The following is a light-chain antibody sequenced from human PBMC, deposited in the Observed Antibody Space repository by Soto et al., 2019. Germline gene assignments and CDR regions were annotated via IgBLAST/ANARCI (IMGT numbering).Light chain of an antibody. CDR2: VVS. CDR1: SSDVGGYNY. J-gene: IGLJ1*01. CDR3: SSYTSSSTHYV. Sequence: QSVLTQPASVSGSPGQSITISCTGTSSDVGGYNYVSWYQHHPGKAPKLIIFVVSNRPSGVSNRFSGSKSGNTASLTISSLQAEDEADYYCSSYTSSSTHYVFGTGTKVTVL. V-gene: IGLV2-14*01.